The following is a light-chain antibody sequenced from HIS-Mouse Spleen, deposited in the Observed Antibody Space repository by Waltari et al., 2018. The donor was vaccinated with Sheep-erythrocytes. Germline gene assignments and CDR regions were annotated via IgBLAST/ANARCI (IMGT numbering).Light chain of an antibody. CDR2: DVS. J-gene: IGLJ1*01. V-gene: IGLV2-11*01. Sequence: QSALTQPRSVSGSPGQSVTISCTGTSSACGGYNYFSWYQQHPGKAPKLMIYDVSKRPSGVPDRFSGSKSGNTASLTISGLQAEDEADYYCCSYAGSYTYVFGTGTKVTVL. CDR3: CSYAGSYTYV. CDR1: SSACGGYNY.